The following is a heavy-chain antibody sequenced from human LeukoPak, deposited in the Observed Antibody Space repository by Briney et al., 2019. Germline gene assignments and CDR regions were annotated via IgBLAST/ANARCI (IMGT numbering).Heavy chain of an antibody. Sequence: GGSLRLSCAASGFTFSSYGMSWVRQAPGKGLEWVSAISGSGGSTYYADSVKGRFTISRDNSKNTLYLQMNSLRAEDTALYYCAKVDYDSSGYYDYWGQGTLVTVSS. D-gene: IGHD3-22*01. J-gene: IGHJ4*02. CDR3: AKVDYDSSGYYDY. CDR1: GFTFSSYG. CDR2: ISGSGGST. V-gene: IGHV3-23*01.